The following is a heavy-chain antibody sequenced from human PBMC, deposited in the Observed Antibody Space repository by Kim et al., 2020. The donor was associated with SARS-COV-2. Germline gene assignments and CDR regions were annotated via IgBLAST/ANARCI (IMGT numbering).Heavy chain of an antibody. CDR3: AREGSRVGYCRSTSCHRWAAFDI. J-gene: IGHJ3*02. CDR2: ISAYNGNT. V-gene: IGHV1-18*01. Sequence: ASVKVSCKASGYTFTSYGISWVRQAPGQGLEWMGWISAYNGNTNYAQKLQGRVTMTTDTSTSIAYMELRSLRSDDTAVYYCAREGSRVGYCRSTSCHRWAAFDIWGQGTMVTVSS. D-gene: IGHD2-2*01. CDR1: GYTFTSYG.